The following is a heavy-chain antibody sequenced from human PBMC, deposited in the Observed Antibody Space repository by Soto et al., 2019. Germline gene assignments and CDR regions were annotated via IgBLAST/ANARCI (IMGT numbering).Heavy chain of an antibody. J-gene: IGHJ4*02. CDR2: INPSDGTT. CDR1: GYMFTSYF. Sequence: QGHLVQSGAEVKRPGASVRVSCESSGYMFTSYFIHWVRQAPGQGLEWVGVINPSDGTTTYAQKFQARITMTRDTPTTTVDMELSSLRSEDTAVYYCARDKDSSARPRAEFAYGGQGTLITVSS. D-gene: IGHD6-19*01. CDR3: ARDKDSSARPRAEFAY. V-gene: IGHV1-46*01.